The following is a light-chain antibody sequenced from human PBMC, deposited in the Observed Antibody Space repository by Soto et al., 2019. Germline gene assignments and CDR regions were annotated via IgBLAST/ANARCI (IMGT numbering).Light chain of an antibody. V-gene: IGKV1-9*01. CDR2: AAS. CDR1: QGISSY. Sequence: DIQLTQSPSFLSASVGDRVTITCRASQGISSYLAWYQQKPGKAPKLLIYAASTLQSGVPSRFSGSGSGTEFTLTISSLQPEAFATYYCHQLNSYPVTFGQGTKLEIK. CDR3: HQLNSYPVT. J-gene: IGKJ2*01.